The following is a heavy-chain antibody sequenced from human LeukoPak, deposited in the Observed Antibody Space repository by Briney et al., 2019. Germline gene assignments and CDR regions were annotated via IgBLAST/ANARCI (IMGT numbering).Heavy chain of an antibody. CDR2: IIPIFGTA. Sequence: ASVKVSCKASGGTFSSYGISWVRQAPGQGLEGMGGIIPIFGTANYAEKFHGRVTITADESTSTAYMELSSLRSEDTAVYYCARDPGYGGNSRVPWGQGTLVTVSS. V-gene: IGHV1-69*13. CDR1: GGTFSSYG. D-gene: IGHD4-23*01. CDR3: ARDPGYGGNSRVP. J-gene: IGHJ4*02.